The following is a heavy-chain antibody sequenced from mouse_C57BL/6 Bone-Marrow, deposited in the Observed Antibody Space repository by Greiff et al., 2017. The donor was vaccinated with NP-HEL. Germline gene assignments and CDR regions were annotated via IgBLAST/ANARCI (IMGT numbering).Heavy chain of an antibody. Sequence: VKLQQSGAELVRPGTSVKVSCKASGYAFTNYLMAWVRQRPGQGLEWIGVINPGRGGTNYNEQCKGKATLTADKSYSTAYMQLSSMTSEDSAVYFCARSCYYGSSYGYFDYWGQGTTLTVSS. CDR2: INPGRGGT. J-gene: IGHJ2*01. CDR1: GYAFTNYL. D-gene: IGHD1-1*01. CDR3: ARSCYYGSSYGYFDY. V-gene: IGHV1-54*01.